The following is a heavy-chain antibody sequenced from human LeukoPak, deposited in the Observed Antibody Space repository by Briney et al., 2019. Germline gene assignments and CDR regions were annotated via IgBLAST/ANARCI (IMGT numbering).Heavy chain of an antibody. CDR1: GFSFSSYS. Sequence: GGSLRLSCVASGFSFSSYSMNWVRQAPGKGLEWVSYITGSGSSTDYAASVKGRFIISRDNAKDSLFLQMSSLRVEDTAVYYCARGVGSVVGTTDYWGHGNLVTVSS. J-gene: IGHJ4*01. CDR2: ITGSGSST. CDR3: ARGVGSVVGTTDY. D-gene: IGHD6-19*01. V-gene: IGHV3-48*04.